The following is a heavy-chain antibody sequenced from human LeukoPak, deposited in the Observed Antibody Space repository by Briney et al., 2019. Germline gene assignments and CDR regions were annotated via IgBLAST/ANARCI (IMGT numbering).Heavy chain of an antibody. V-gene: IGHV3-30*04. Sequence: GGSLRISCAASGFTFRDYAMHWVRQAPGKGLEWVALISYDGKYQFYADSVKGRFTISRDDSKNTLYVQMNSLRAEDTATYYCARDGTLLGSDSNYYYGMDVWGQGTTVTVSS. J-gene: IGHJ6*02. CDR1: GFTFRDYA. D-gene: IGHD2-21*02. CDR3: ARDGTLLGSDSNYYYGMDV. CDR2: ISYDGKYQ.